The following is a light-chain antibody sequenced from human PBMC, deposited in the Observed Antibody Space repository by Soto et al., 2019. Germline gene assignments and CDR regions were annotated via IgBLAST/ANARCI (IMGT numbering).Light chain of an antibody. CDR2: KAS. V-gene: IGKV1-5*03. J-gene: IGKJ1*01. CDR3: QQYNSYWT. CDR1: HSISTW. Sequence: DIQMTQSPSTLSASVGDRVTITCRASHSISTWLAWYQQKPGKAPKLLIYKASSLESGVRSRFSGSGSGTEFTLTISSLQPDDFATYYCQQYNSYWTFGQGTKVEIK.